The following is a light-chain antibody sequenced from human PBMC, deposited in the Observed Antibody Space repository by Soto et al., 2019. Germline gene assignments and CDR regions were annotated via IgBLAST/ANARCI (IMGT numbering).Light chain of an antibody. V-gene: IGKV1-13*02. CDR3: QQFNSYPRIT. J-gene: IGKJ3*01. Sequence: AIQLTQSPSSLSASVGDRVTITCRASQGISSALAWYQQKPGKAPKLLIYDASSLESGVPSRFSGSGSGTDFTLPISSLQPEDFATSYYQQFNSYPRITFGPGTKVDIK. CDR2: DAS. CDR1: QGISSA.